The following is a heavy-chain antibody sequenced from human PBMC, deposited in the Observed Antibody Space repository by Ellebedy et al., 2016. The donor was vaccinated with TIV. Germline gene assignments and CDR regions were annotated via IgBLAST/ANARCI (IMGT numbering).Heavy chain of an antibody. CDR2: INPNRGDA. CDR1: GYNISNYE. V-gene: IGHV1-8*01. CDR3: ARGRDGYTLGYDAFDL. D-gene: IGHD5-24*01. J-gene: IGHJ3*01. Sequence: ASVKVSCXASGYNISNYEVNWVRQATGQGLEWIGWINPNRGDAGEAQKFQGRVTMTRDTSMNTAYMELSSLTSEDTAIYYCARGRDGYTLGYDAFDLWGQGTMVTVAS.